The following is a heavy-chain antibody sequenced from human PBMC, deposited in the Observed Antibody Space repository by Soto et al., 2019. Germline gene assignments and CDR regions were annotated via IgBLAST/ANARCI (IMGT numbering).Heavy chain of an antibody. V-gene: IGHV3-21*01. Sequence: PGGSLKLSCAASGFTFSSYSMNWVRQAPGKGLKWVSSISSSSSYIYFADSVKGRFTISRGNAKTSLYLQMNSLRAEETAVYYWARTPHYVGAFDIWGPGTMVTVSS. CDR2: ISSSSSYI. CDR3: ARTPHYVGAFDI. D-gene: IGHD3-16*01. CDR1: GFTFSSYS. J-gene: IGHJ3*02.